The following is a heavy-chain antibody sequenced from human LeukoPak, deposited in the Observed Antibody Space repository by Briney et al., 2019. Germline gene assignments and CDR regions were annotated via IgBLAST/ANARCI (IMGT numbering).Heavy chain of an antibody. V-gene: IGHV3-7*01. CDR2: IKQDGSEK. CDR1: GFTFDDAG. CDR3: ARGDYHDSSGFFNDAFDI. J-gene: IGHJ3*02. D-gene: IGHD3-22*01. Sequence: GGSLRLSCVASGFTFDDAGLSWVRQAPGKGLEWVANIKQDGSEKYSVDSVKGRFTISRDNAKNSLYLQMNSLRVEDTAVYYCARGDYHDSSGFFNDAFDIWGQGTLVTVSS.